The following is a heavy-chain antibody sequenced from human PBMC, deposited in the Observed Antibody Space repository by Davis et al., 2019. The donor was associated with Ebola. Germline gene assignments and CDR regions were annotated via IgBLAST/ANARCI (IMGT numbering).Heavy chain of an antibody. CDR1: GFTFSSYE. D-gene: IGHD6-19*01. CDR2: ISSSGSTI. J-gene: IGHJ6*02. V-gene: IGHV3-48*03. CDR3: ARDVTRSSGWSYYYYYGMDV. Sequence: PGGSLRLSCAASGFTFSSYEMNWVRQAPGKGLEWVSYISSSGSTIYYADSVKGRFTISRDNAKNSLYLQMNSLRAEGTAVYYCARDVTRSSGWSYYYYYGMDVWGQGTTVTVSS.